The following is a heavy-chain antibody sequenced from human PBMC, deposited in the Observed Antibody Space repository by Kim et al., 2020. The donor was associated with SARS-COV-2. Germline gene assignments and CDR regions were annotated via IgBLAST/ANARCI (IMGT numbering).Heavy chain of an antibody. CDR1: GFTFSSSR. CDR2: ISGSSSTI. CDR3: ARVNNRDYYHGMDV. V-gene: IGHV3-48*01. J-gene: IGHJ6*02. Sequence: GGSLRLSCATSGFTFSSSRMNWVRQAPGKGLEWVSYISGSSSTIYYSDSVKGRFTISRDNAKNSLYLQMNSLRAEDTAVDYCARVNNRDYYHGMDVWGQGTTVTVSS.